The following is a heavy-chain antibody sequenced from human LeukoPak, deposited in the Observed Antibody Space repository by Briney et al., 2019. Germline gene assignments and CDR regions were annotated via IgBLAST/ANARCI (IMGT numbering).Heavy chain of an antibody. CDR3: ARDFPARYDILTGSF. J-gene: IGHJ4*02. Sequence: GGSLRLSCAASGFTFSSYEMNWVRQAPGKGLERVSYISSSGSTIYYADSVKGRFTISRDNAKNSLYLQMNSLRAEDTAVYYCARDFPARYDILTGSFWGQGTLVTVSS. V-gene: IGHV3-48*03. CDR1: GFTFSSYE. CDR2: ISSSGSTI. D-gene: IGHD3-9*01.